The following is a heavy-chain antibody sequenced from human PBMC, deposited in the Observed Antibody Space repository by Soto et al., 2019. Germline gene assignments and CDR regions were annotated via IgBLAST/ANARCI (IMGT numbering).Heavy chain of an antibody. Sequence: GGSLRLSCAASGFTFSTYSMNWVRQAPGKWLEWVSYISSISSTIYYADSVKGRFTISRDNAKNSLYLQMNSLRAEDTAVYYCASYGSGSYAFSYWGQGTLVTVSS. CDR2: ISSISSTI. CDR3: ASYGSGSYAFSY. CDR1: GFTFSTYS. D-gene: IGHD3-10*01. J-gene: IGHJ4*02. V-gene: IGHV3-48*01.